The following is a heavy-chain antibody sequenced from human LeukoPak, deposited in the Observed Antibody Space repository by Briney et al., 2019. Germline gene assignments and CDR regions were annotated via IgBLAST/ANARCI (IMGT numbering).Heavy chain of an antibody. Sequence: ASVKVSCKASGYSFTSYDINWVRQATGQGLEWMGWMNPNSGNTGYAQKFQGRVTLTRNTSISTAYMELSSLRSEDTAVYYCARLTTAYYYYYYMDVWGKGTPVTVSS. CDR2: MNPNSGNT. CDR1: GYSFTSYD. J-gene: IGHJ6*03. V-gene: IGHV1-8*03. D-gene: IGHD4-17*01. CDR3: ARLTTAYYYYYYMDV.